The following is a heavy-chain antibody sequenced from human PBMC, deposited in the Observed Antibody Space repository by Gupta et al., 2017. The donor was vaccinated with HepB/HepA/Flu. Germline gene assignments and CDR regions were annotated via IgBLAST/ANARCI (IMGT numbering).Heavy chain of an antibody. CDR2: ISSSGSTI. V-gene: IGHV3-48*03. D-gene: IGHD3-10*01. CDR3: ARVRDYYGSGRPGGYGMDV. Sequence: EWKLVETGGGLVRHGGSMRLSGAASGFTFRSYEINWLRPAPGKGLEWVSYISSSGSTIYYADSVKGRFTISRDNAKNSLYLQMHSLRAEDTAVYYCARVRDYYGSGRPGGYGMDVWGQGTTVTVSS. J-gene: IGHJ6*02. CDR1: GFTFRSYE.